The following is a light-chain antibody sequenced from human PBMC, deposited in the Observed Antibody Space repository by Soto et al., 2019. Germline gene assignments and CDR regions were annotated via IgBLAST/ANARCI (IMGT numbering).Light chain of an antibody. CDR1: QSVSSK. J-gene: IGKJ1*01. V-gene: IGKV3-15*01. CDR2: GAS. Sequence: EIPTPQSPATLSVSPGERATLSCRASQSVSSKLAWYQQKPGQAPRVLIYGASTRATGIPARFSGRGSGTEFTLTISSLQTEDFAVYYCQHYNDWPPTWTFGQGTKV. CDR3: QHYNDWPPTWT.